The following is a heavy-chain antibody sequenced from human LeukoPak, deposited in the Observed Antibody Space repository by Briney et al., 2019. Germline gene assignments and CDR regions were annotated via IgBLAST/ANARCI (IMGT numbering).Heavy chain of an antibody. D-gene: IGHD1-26*01. CDR2: IYSGGST. CDR3: ARGSYYYYYYMDV. CDR1: AFSVSSNY. V-gene: IGHV3-53*01. Sequence: GGSLRLSCAASAFSVSSNYMSWVRQAPGKGLEWVSVIYSGGSTYYADSVKGRFTISRDNSKNTLYLQMNSLRAEDTAVYYCARGSYYYYYYMDVWGKGTTVTVSS. J-gene: IGHJ6*03.